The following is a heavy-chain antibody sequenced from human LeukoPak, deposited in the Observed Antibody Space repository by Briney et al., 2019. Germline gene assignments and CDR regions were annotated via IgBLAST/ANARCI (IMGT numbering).Heavy chain of an antibody. D-gene: IGHD6-19*01. CDR3: VKDIAVATSYCFDP. J-gene: IGHJ5*02. Sequence: GGSLRLSCAASGFTFSSYSMNWVRQAPGKGLEWVSYITRSSSTIYYAVSVKGRFTISRDNAKNSLYLQMISLRAEDTTVYYCVKDIAVATSYCFDPWGQGTLVTVSS. V-gene: IGHV3-48*01. CDR1: GFTFSSYS. CDR2: ITRSSSTI.